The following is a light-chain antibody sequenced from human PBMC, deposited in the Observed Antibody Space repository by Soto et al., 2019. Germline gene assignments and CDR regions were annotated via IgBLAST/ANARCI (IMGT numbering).Light chain of an antibody. Sequence: DIQMTQSPSTLSASVGDRVTITCRASQSISSWLAWYQQKPGKAPKLLIYDASSLESGVPSRFSGSGSGTEFTLTISSLQPDDFATYYCQQYNSYLTFGGGTKVDFK. CDR1: QSISSW. J-gene: IGKJ4*01. CDR2: DAS. CDR3: QQYNSYLT. V-gene: IGKV1-5*01.